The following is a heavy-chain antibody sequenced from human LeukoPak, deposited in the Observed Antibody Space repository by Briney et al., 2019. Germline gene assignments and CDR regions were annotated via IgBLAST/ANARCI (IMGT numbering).Heavy chain of an antibody. CDR3: ARDRRQDHDAFDI. J-gene: IGHJ3*02. V-gene: IGHV4-4*07. CDR1: GGSFSSYY. D-gene: IGHD2-15*01. CDR2: IYTSGST. Sequence: PSETLSLTCAVYGGSFSSYYWSWIRQPAGKGLEWIGRIYTSGSTNYNPSLKSRVTMSVDTSKNQFSLKLSSVTAADTAVYYCARDRRQDHDAFDIWGQGTMVTVSS.